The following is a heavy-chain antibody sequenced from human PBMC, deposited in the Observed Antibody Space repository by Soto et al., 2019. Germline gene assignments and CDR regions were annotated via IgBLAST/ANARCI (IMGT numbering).Heavy chain of an antibody. CDR3: AKDMKWGGMTTIHYFDS. V-gene: IGHV3-9*02. CDR2: ISSNSDTI. CDR1: GFTADDYA. J-gene: IGHJ4*02. D-gene: IGHD4-17*01. Sequence: EVPLVESGGGLVQPGRSLRLSCVASGFTADDYAMHWVRQAPGKGLEWVSGISSNSDTIDYADSVKGRFTISRDNAKNFLFLQMNSLRPEDTALYYCAKDMKWGGMTTIHYFDSWGQGTLVTVSS.